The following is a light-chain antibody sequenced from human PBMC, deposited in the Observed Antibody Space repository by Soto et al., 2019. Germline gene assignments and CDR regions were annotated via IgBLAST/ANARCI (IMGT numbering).Light chain of an antibody. V-gene: IGLV2-14*03. CDR3: SSYTSSSTLDVV. CDR2: DVS. Sequence: QSALTQPASVSGSPGQSITISCTGTSSDVGGYNYVSWYQQQPGKAPKLMIYDVSNRPSGVSNRFSGSKSGNTASLTISGLQAEDEADYNCSSYTSSSTLDVVFGGGTKLTVL. J-gene: IGLJ2*01. CDR1: SSDVGGYNY.